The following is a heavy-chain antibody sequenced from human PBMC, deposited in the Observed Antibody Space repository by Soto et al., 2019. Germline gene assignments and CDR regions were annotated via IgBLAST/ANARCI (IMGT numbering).Heavy chain of an antibody. Sequence: PGGSLRLSCAASGFTFSSYAMSWVRQAPGKGLEWVSGISDSGGSTYYADSVKGRFTISRDNSKTTLYMKMNSLRAEDTAVYYCAKQPSSGWYGYYFDYWGQGALVTVSS. CDR2: ISDSGGST. J-gene: IGHJ4*02. CDR3: AKQPSSGWYGYYFDY. D-gene: IGHD6-19*01. CDR1: GFTFSSYA. V-gene: IGHV3-23*01.